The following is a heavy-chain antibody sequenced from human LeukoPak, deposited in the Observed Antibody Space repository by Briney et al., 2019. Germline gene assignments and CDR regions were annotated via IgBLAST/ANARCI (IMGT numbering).Heavy chain of an antibody. Sequence: PSETLSLTCTVSGGSISSSSYYWGWIRQPPGKGLEWIGSIYYSGSTYYNPSLKSRVTISVDTSKNQFSLKLSSVTAADTAVYYCARGSRGRTRDYYDSSTYYYYMDVWGKGTTVTVSS. CDR3: ARGSRGRTRDYYDSSTYYYYMDV. D-gene: IGHD3-22*01. V-gene: IGHV4-39*07. CDR1: GGSISSSSYY. J-gene: IGHJ6*03. CDR2: IYYSGST.